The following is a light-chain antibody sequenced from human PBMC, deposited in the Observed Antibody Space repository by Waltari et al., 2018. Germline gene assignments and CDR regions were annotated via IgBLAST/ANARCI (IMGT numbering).Light chain of an antibody. J-gene: IGKJ4*01. V-gene: IGKV1-39*01. CDR3: QQTSGTPLT. CDR1: QSITTF. CDR2: AAS. Sequence: DIQMTQSPPSLSASVGDRVTITCRASQSITTFLNWYHQKTGKAPKLLIYAASSFQGGAPSRFSGSGSGTDFTLTINSLQPEDFATYFCQQTSGTPLTFGGGTKVEI.